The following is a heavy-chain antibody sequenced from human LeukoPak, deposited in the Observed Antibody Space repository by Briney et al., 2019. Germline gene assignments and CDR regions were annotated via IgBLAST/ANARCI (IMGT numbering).Heavy chain of an antibody. CDR1: GGSISSSSYY. CDR2: IYYSGST. Sequence: SETLSLTCTVSGGSISSSSYYWGWIRQPPGKGLEWIGSIYYSGSTYYNPSLKSRVTISVDTSKNQFSLKLSSVTAADTAVYYCARDLGGYSSSWYWFDPWGQGTLVTVSS. J-gene: IGHJ5*02. D-gene: IGHD6-13*01. V-gene: IGHV4-39*07. CDR3: ARDLGGYSSSWYWFDP.